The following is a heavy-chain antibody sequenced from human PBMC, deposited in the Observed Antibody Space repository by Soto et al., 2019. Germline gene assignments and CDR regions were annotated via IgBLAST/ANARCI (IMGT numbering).Heavy chain of an antibody. Sequence: EVQLLESGGGLVQPGGSLRLSCAASGFTFSSYAMSWVRQAPGKGLEWVSAISGSGGSTYYADSVKGRFTISRDNSKNTLYLQMNSLRAEDTAVYYCAKDRGDPPLPGNWFDPWGQGTLVTVSS. J-gene: IGHJ5*02. CDR2: ISGSGGST. D-gene: IGHD2-21*02. CDR1: GFTFSSYA. V-gene: IGHV3-23*01. CDR3: AKDRGDPPLPGNWFDP.